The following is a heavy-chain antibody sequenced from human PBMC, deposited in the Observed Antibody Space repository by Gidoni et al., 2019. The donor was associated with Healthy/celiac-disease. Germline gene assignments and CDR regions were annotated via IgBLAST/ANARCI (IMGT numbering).Heavy chain of an antibody. Sequence: QVQLQESCPGLVKPSETLSLTCTVSGGPISSYYWSWIRQPAGKGLEWIGRIYTSGSTNYNPSLKSRVTMSVDTSKNQFSLKLSSVTAADTAVYYCARSLIAMATDAFDIWGQGTMVTVSS. V-gene: IGHV4-4*07. J-gene: IGHJ3*02. CDR3: ARSLIAMATDAFDI. CDR2: IYTSGST. CDR1: GGPISSYY. D-gene: IGHD5-18*01.